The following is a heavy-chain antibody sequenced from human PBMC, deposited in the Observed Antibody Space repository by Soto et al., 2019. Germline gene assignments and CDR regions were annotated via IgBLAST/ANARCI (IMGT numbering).Heavy chain of an antibody. Sequence: SETLSLTCAVYGGSFSGYYWSWIRQPPGKGLEWIGEINHSGSTNYDPSLKSRVTISVDTSKNQFSLKVNSVTGADTAVYYCARSSHKESWFDPWGQGTLVTVSS. CDR3: ARSSHKESWFDP. CDR1: GGSFSGYY. CDR2: INHSGST. J-gene: IGHJ5*02. D-gene: IGHD6-13*01. V-gene: IGHV4-34*01.